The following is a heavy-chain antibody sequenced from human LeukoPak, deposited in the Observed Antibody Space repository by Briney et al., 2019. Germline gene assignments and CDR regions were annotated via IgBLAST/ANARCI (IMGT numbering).Heavy chain of an antibody. CDR3: SRGHGWLPDS. CDR1: GXSISSYY. J-gene: IGHJ5*01. V-gene: IGHV4-59*01. D-gene: IGHD5-12*01. CDR2: IYSTGST. Sequence: SETLSLTCTVSGXSISSYYWSWIRQPPGKGLEWIGHIYSTGSTNYNPSLKSRVTISVDTSKNQFSLRLSSVTAADTAVYYCSRGHGWLPDSWGQGTLVTVSS.